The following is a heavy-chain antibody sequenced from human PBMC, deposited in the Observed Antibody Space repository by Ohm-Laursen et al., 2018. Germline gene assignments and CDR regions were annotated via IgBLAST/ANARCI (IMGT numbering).Heavy chain of an antibody. D-gene: IGHD3-16*01. Sequence: SLRLSCSASGFTFSSYVMSWVRQAPGKGLEWVARIKVDGSEKYYVDSVKGRFTISRDDAKNSLYLQMSSLRAEDTAVYYCARFGVNHGMDVWGQGTTVTVSS. V-gene: IGHV3-7*01. CDR3: ARFGVNHGMDV. J-gene: IGHJ6*02. CDR2: IKVDGSEK. CDR1: GFTFSSYV.